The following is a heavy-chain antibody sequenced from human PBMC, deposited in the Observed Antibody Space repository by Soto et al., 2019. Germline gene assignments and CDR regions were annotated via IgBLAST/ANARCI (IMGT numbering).Heavy chain of an antibody. CDR3: GRGEERVAIPSGY. V-gene: IGHV4-59*01. CDR2: IYYSGST. J-gene: IGHJ4*02. Sequence: QVQLQESGPGLVKPSETLSLTCTVSGGSISSYYWCWIRQRPGQGLEWFGYIYYSGSTNYNPTLKSRVTISVDTSTYQFALKVSSVPSAETAVYYCGRGEERVAIPSGYWGQGTLVTVSS. CDR1: GGSISSYY. D-gene: IGHD2-15*01.